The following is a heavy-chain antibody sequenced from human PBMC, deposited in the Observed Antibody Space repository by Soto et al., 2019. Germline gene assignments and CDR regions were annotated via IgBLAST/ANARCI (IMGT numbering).Heavy chain of an antibody. Sequence: GGSLRLSCASSGFTFSSYAMHWVRQAPGKGLEWVAVISYDGSNKYYADSVKGRFTISRDNSKNTLYLQMNSLRAEDTAVYYCARDPITMIVRGYYFDYWGQGTLVTVSS. CDR1: GFTFSSYA. CDR2: ISYDGSNK. V-gene: IGHV3-30-3*01. J-gene: IGHJ4*02. D-gene: IGHD3-22*01. CDR3: ARDPITMIVRGYYFDY.